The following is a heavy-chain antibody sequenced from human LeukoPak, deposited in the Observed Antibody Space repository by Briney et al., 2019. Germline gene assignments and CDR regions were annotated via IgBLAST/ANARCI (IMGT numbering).Heavy chain of an antibody. CDR1: GVSISSGDYY. CDR3: AREKRRDSSGYTYFDY. CDR2: IYYSGST. V-gene: IGHV4-30-4*01. D-gene: IGHD3-22*01. J-gene: IGHJ4*02. Sequence: SQTLSLTCTVSGVSISSGDYYWSWIRQPPGKGLEWIGYIYYSGSTYYNPSLKSRVTISVDTSKNQFSLKLSSVTAADTAVYYCAREKRRDSSGYTYFDYWGQGTLVTVSS.